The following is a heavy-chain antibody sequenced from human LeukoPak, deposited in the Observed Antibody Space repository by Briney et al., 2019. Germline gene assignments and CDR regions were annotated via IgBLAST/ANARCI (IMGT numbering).Heavy chain of an antibody. D-gene: IGHD1-20*01. V-gene: IGHV1-18*01. CDR3: AREFWCNDNNCYLSSFDI. CDR2: ISAYNDKT. J-gene: IGHJ3*02. Sequence: ASVKVSCKASGYTFTNYAIIWVRQAPGQGLEWMAYISAYNDKTEYAQKIQGRVTLTTDTSTNTAYMELSSLRSDDTAVYYCAREFWCNDNNCYLSSFDIWGQGTVVTVSS. CDR1: GYTFTNYA.